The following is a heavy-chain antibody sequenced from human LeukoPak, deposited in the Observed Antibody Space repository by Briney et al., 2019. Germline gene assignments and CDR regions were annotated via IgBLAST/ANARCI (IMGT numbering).Heavy chain of an antibody. CDR2: TYYRSKWYN. J-gene: IGHJ4*02. V-gene: IGHV6-1*01. D-gene: IGHD3-22*01. CDR3: AREGVVVITTKGDFDY. Sequence: SQTLSLTCAISGDSVSSNSAAWNWIRQSPSRGLEWLGRTYYRSKWYNDYAVSVKSRITINPDTSKNQFSLQLNSVTPEDTAVYYCAREGVVVITTKGDFDYWGQGTLVTVSS. CDR1: GDSVSSNSAA.